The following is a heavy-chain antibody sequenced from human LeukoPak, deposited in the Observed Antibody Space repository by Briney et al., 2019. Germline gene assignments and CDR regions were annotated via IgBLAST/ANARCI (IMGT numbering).Heavy chain of an antibody. CDR3: ARDFQIAFG. CDR1: GFSISRYW. D-gene: IGHD3-16*01. CDR2: IKGGESEK. V-gene: IGHV3-7*01. Sequence: GGSLRLSCAASGFSISRYWMSWVRQAPGKGLEWVANIKGGESEKHYVDSVRGRFTIFRDNAKNSVYLQMNSLRAEDTAVYYCARDFQIAFGGGQGTLVTVSS. J-gene: IGHJ4*02.